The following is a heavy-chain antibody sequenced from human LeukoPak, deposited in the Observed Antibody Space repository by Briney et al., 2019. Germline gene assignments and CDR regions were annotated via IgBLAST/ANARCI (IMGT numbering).Heavy chain of an antibody. Sequence: KPSETLSLTCTVSGFSITTYYWSWIRQSPGNGLEWIGQIHSSGSTTYNPSLKSRVTISLDTSKNQFSLYLSSVTAADTAVYYCARDIREVGESHYFDYWGQGTLVTVTS. CDR1: GFSITTYY. CDR3: ARDIREVGESHYFDY. V-gene: IGHV4-59*01. J-gene: IGHJ4*02. CDR2: IHSSGST. D-gene: IGHD1-26*01.